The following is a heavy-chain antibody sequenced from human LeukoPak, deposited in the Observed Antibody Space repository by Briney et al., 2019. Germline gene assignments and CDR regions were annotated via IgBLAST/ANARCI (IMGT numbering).Heavy chain of an antibody. CDR1: GFTFSSYA. Sequence: GGSLRLSCAASGFTFSSYAMSWVRQAPGKGLEWVSGISGSGGSTYYADSVKGRFTISRDNSKNTLYLQMNSLRAEDTAVYYCAKVLRVVPAAAFDYWGQGTLVTVCS. CDR3: AKVLRVVPAAAFDY. V-gene: IGHV3-23*01. CDR2: ISGSGGST. D-gene: IGHD2-2*01. J-gene: IGHJ4*02.